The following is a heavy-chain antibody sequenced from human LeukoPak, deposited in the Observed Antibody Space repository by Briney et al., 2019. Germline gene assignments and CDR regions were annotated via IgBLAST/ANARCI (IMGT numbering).Heavy chain of an antibody. CDR1: GGSISSGGYY. CDR3: ARRIAAAGKKDEVNWFDP. CDR2: IYYSGST. V-gene: IGHV4-31*03. D-gene: IGHD6-13*01. Sequence: SQTLSLTCTVSGGSISSGGYYWSWIRLHPGKGLEWIGYIYYSGSTYYNPSLKSRVTISVDTSKNQFSLKLSSVTAADTAVYYCARRIAAAGKKDEVNWFDPWGQGTLVTVSS. J-gene: IGHJ5*02.